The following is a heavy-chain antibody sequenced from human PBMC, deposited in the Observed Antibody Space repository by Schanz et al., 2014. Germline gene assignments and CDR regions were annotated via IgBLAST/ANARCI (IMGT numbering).Heavy chain of an antibody. CDR3: AKGRGSWGYFFDY. Sequence: EVQLVESGGGLIQPGGSLRVSCAASGFTFRGYWMTWVRQAPGKGLEWVANIEPDGSEKYYVDSVKGRFTISRDNARNALYLQMNSLRAEDTAVYYCAKGRGSWGYFFDYWGQGTLVTVSS. CDR2: IEPDGSEK. CDR1: GFTFRGYW. V-gene: IGHV3-7*03. J-gene: IGHJ4*02. D-gene: IGHD6-13*01.